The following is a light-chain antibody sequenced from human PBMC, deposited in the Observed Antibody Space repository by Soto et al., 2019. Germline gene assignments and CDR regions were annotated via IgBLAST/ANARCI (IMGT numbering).Light chain of an antibody. CDR3: QQYGSSPPWT. CDR2: DAS. V-gene: IGKV3-20*01. J-gene: IGKJ1*01. CDR1: QSVTSSY. Sequence: EIVLTQSPGTLSLSPGERATLSCRASQSVTSSYLAWYQQKPGQAPRLLIYDASTRATGIPDRFSGSGSETNFTLTISRLEPEDFAVYYCQQYGSSPPWTFGQGTKVEIK.